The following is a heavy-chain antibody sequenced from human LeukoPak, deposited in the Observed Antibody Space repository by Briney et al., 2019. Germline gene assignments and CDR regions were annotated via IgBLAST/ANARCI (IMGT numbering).Heavy chain of an antibody. D-gene: IGHD2-8*01. CDR2: ISSSSSTI. CDR3: AREAGVVYYYGMDV. CDR1: GFTFSSYS. V-gene: IGHV3-48*02. Sequence: GGSLRLSCAASGFTFSSYSMNWVRQAPGKGLEWVSYISSSSSTIYYADSVKGRFTISRDNAKNSLYLQMNSLRDEDTAVYYCAREAGVVYYYGMDVWGQGTTVTVSS. J-gene: IGHJ6*02.